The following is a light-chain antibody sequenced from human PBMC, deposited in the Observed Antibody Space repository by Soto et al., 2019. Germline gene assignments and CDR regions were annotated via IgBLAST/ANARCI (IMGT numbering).Light chain of an antibody. J-gene: IGKJ1*01. CDR3: QQYGSSRT. Sequence: EIVLTQSPGTLSLSLGERATLSCRTSKSVSSSYLAWYQQKPGQAPRLLIYGASSRATGIPDRFSGSGSGTDFTLTISRLEPEDFAVYYCQQYGSSRTFGQGTKVEIK. V-gene: IGKV3-20*01. CDR2: GAS. CDR1: KSVSSSY.